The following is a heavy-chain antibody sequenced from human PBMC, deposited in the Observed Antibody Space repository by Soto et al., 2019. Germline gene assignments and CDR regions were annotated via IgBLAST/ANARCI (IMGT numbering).Heavy chain of an antibody. V-gene: IGHV4-59*01. J-gene: IGHJ4*02. D-gene: IGHD1-26*01. CDR2: IYYSGST. CDR3: ARRYGGNFDY. Sequence: SETLSLTCTVSGGSISSYYWSWIRQPPGKGLEWIGYIYYSGSTNYNPSLKSRVTISVDTSKNQFSLRLTSVTAADTAVYYCARRYGGNFDYWGQGTLVTVSS. CDR1: GGSISSYY.